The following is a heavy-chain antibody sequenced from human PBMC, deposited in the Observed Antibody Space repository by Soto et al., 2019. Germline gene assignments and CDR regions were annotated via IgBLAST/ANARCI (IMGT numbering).Heavy chain of an antibody. D-gene: IGHD3-10*01. CDR1: GYTFTGYY. J-gene: IGHJ5*02. CDR3: AREEGFRITMDRGRWFDP. V-gene: IGHV1-2*02. CDR2: VNPISGDT. Sequence: QIQLVQSGAEVKKPGASVKVSCRASGYTFTGYYLHWVRQPPGQGLEWMGWVNPISGDTNYAQKCQDRVIMTRDRSITTVHMELSRLRSDDTAVYYCAREEGFRITMDRGRWFDPWGQGTLVTVSS.